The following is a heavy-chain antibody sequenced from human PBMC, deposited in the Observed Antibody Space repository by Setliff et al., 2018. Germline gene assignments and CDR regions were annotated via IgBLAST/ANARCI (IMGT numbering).Heavy chain of an antibody. J-gene: IGHJ4*02. V-gene: IGHV3-23*01. D-gene: IGHD3-16*01. Sequence: GGSLRLSCAASGFTFSTYAVSWVRQAPGKGLEWVSSISGSGSSAYYADSVKGRFTISRDNAKNSLYLQMNSLRAEDTAVYYCARDGGEYWGQGTLVTVSS. CDR1: GFTFSTYA. CDR3: ARDGGEY. CDR2: ISGSGSSA.